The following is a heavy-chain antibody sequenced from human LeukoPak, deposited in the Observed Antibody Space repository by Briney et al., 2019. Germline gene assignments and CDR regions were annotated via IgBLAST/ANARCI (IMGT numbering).Heavy chain of an antibody. CDR3: AKDLGGVYY. CDR1: GFIFSSYG. Sequence: GGSLRLSCAASGFIFSSYGIHWVRQAPGKGLEWVSAISGSGGSTYYADSVKGRFTISRDNSKNTLYLQMNSLRAEDTAVYYCAKDLGGVYYWGQGTLVTVSS. V-gene: IGHV3-23*01. CDR2: ISGSGGST. D-gene: IGHD3-16*01. J-gene: IGHJ4*02.